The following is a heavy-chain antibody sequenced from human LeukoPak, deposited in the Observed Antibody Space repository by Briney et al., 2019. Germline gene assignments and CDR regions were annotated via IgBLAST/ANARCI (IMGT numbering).Heavy chain of an antibody. V-gene: IGHV3-13*01. CDR3: ARGGSGWSFDY. Sequence: GGCLRLSCAASGFTFNSYDMHWVRQATGKGLEWVSVIGTAGDTYYPGSVKGRFTISRENAKNSLYLQMNSLRAGDTAVYYCARGGSGWSFDYWGQGTLVTVSS. CDR1: GFTFNSYD. J-gene: IGHJ4*02. CDR2: IGTAGDT. D-gene: IGHD6-19*01.